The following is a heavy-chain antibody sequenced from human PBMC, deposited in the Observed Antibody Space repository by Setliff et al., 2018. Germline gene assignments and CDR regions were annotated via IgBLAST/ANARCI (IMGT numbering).Heavy chain of an antibody. Sequence: SETLSLTCTVTGGSFDSGTHYWSWIRHPAGKVPEWIGLIQGTGNTNYNPSLQSRATISIDTSKNQISLKITSVTAADTALYSCAGTPARGTTWLSPFDYWGQGIQVTVPQ. V-gene: IGHV4-61*02. CDR3: AGTPARGTTWLSPFDY. D-gene: IGHD3-9*01. CDR2: IQGTGNT. CDR1: GGSFDSGTHY. J-gene: IGHJ4*02.